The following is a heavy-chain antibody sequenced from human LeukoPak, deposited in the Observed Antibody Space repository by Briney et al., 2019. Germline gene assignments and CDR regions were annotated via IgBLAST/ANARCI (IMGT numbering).Heavy chain of an antibody. Sequence: GGSLLLSCAASGFTFSSYSMNWVRQAPGRGLEWVSSISSSSSYIYYADSVKGRFTISRDNAKNSLYLQMNSLRAEDTAVYYCARDYIVGATTGFDYWGQGTLVTVSS. CDR1: GFTFSSYS. J-gene: IGHJ4*02. D-gene: IGHD1-26*01. V-gene: IGHV3-21*01. CDR2: ISSSSSYI. CDR3: ARDYIVGATTGFDY.